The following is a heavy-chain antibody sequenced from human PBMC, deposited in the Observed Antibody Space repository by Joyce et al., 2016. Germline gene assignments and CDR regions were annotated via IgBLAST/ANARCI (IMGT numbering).Heavy chain of an antibody. D-gene: IGHD6-13*01. J-gene: IGHJ6*02. V-gene: IGHV4-34*01. CDR3: ARGRGYTTSVRRRGMDV. CDR2: INGRGIT. CDR1: GGSFSGYY. Sequence: QVQLQQWGAGLLKPSETLSLTCAVYGGSFSGYYWTFIRQPPGKGLEWIGEINGRGITNYKPSLKSRVTILLDTSKNQFSLKLTSVTAADTAVYYCARGRGYTTSVRRRGMDVWGQGTTVTVSS.